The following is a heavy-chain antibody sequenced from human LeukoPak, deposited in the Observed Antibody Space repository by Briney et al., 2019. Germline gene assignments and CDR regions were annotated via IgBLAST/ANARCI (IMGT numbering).Heavy chain of an antibody. CDR2: ISYGGSNK. CDR1: GFTFSSYA. J-gene: IGHJ4*02. V-gene: IGHV3-30*19. D-gene: IGHD3-22*01. CDR3: ARAEYYYDSSGYSHAY. Sequence: GKSLRLSCAASGFTFSSYAMHWVRQAPGKGLEWVAVISYGGSNKYYADSVKGRFTISRDNSKNTLYLQMNSLRAEDTAVYYCARAEYYYDSSGYSHAYWGQGTLVTVSS.